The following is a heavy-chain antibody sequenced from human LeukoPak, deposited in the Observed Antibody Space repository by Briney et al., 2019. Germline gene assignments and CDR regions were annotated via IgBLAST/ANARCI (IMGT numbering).Heavy chain of an antibody. J-gene: IGHJ4*02. CDR3: VKDLTGTWSFDY. D-gene: IGHD3-9*01. CDR1: GFTFSNHF. Sequence: GGSLRLSCSTSGFTFSNHFTHWVRQAPGKGLEYVSSIGPNGASTLYADSVKGRFTISGDNSKNALYLQLTSLRLEDTALYYCVKDLTGTWSFDYWGQGTLVTVSS. CDR2: IGPNGAST. V-gene: IGHV3-64D*06.